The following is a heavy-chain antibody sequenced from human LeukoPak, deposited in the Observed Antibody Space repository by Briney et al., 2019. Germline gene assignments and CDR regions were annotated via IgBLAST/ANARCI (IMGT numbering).Heavy chain of an antibody. CDR1: GFTFSNHA. J-gene: IGHJ4*02. CDR3: AKDMGTTPYYLDH. Sequence: PGGSLRLSCAASGFTFSNHAITWVRQAPGKGLEWVSTISGSAGSTFYADSVKGRFTISRDNFKNTVFLQMNRLRAEDMALYYCAKDMGTTPYYLDHWGQGILVTVSS. CDR2: ISGSAGST. D-gene: IGHD1-7*01. V-gene: IGHV3-23*01.